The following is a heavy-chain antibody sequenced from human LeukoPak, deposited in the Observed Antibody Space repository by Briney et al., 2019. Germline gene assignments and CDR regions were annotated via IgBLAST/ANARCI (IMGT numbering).Heavy chain of an antibody. V-gene: IGHV1-69*05. D-gene: IGHD1-26*01. CDR1: GGTFSSYA. CDR2: IIPIFGTA. Sequence: SVKVSCKASGGTFSSYAISWVRQAPGQGLEWMGGIIPIFGTANYAQKFQGRVTITTGESTSTAYMELSSLRSEDTAVYYCARNTYSGSPSWGQGTLVTVSS. CDR3: ARNTYSGSPS. J-gene: IGHJ5*02.